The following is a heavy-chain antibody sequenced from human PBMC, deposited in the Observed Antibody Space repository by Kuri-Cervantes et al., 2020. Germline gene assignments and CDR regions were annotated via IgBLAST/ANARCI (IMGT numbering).Heavy chain of an antibody. CDR1: GYTFTGYY. D-gene: IGHD3-9*01. V-gene: IGHV1-2*02. Sequence: ASVKVSCKASGYTFTGYYMHWVRQAPGQGLEWMGWINPNSGGTNYAQKFQGRVTMTRDTSISTAYMELSRLRSDDTAVYYCAREGVNFVILSGYYMGSNFDYWGQGTLVTVSS. J-gene: IGHJ4*02. CDR3: AREGVNFVILSGYYMGSNFDY. CDR2: INPNSGGT.